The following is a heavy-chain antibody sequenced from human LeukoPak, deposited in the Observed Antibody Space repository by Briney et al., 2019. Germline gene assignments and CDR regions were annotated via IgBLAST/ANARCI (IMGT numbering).Heavy chain of an antibody. CDR1: GGSISNYY. CDR2: IYYSST. V-gene: IGHV4-59*01. D-gene: IGHD3-3*01. Sequence: SETLSLTCTVSGGSISNYYWSWIRQPPRKGLEWIGYIYYSSTNYNPSLKSRVTLSVDTSKNQFSLNLSSVTAAGTAVYYSAKGFWSGYSSYFDYWGHGTLVTVSS. J-gene: IGHJ4*01. CDR3: AKGFWSGYSSYFDY.